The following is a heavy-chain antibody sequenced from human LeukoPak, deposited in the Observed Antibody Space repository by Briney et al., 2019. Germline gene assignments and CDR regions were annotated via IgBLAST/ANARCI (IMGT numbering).Heavy chain of an antibody. V-gene: IGHV3-23*01. Sequence: GGSLRLSCAASGFTFSSYAMSWVRQAPGKGLEWVSAISGSGGSTYYADSVKDRFTISRDNSKNTLYLQMNSLRAEDTAVYYCARDQDHYYYMDVWGKGTTVTVSS. CDR1: GFTFSSYA. CDR2: ISGSGGST. CDR3: ARDQDHYYYMDV. J-gene: IGHJ6*03.